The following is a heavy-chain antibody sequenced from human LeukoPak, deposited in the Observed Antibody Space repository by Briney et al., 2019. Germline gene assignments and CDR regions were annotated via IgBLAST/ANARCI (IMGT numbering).Heavy chain of an antibody. CDR2: ISSRGGTI. CDR3: ATQGRSATSGI. Sequence: QPGGSLRLSCAASGLTFSSSEMNWVRQAPGKGLEWISYISSRGGTIYHADSVKGRFTVSRDNAKNSLYLQMNSLRAEDTAVYYCATQGRSATSGIWGQGTMVTVSS. V-gene: IGHV3-48*03. D-gene: IGHD3-3*01. J-gene: IGHJ3*02. CDR1: GLTFSSSE.